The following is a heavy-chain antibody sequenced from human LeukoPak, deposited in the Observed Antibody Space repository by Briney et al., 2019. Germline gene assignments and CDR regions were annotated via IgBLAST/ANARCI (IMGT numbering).Heavy chain of an antibody. D-gene: IGHD4/OR15-4a*01. J-gene: IGHJ4*02. V-gene: IGHV3-23*01. CDR1: GFTFSIFG. CDR2: ITNSGGNT. Sequence: GGSLRLSCAASGFTFSIFGMSWIRQAPGKGLQWVSAITNSGGNTYYADSVKGRFTISRDNSKNTLYLQMTYLRAEDTAVYYCAKGAKGFDYWGQGDLVTVSS. CDR3: AKGAKGFDY.